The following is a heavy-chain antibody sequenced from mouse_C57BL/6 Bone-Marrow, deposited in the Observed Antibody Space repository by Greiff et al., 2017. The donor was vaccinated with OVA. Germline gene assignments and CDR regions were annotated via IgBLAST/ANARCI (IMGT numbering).Heavy chain of an antibody. CDR1: GYTFTSSG. J-gene: IGHJ1*03. CDR2: IYPRSGNT. V-gene: IGHV1-81*01. CDR3: ARDGYYLYWYFDV. D-gene: IGHD2-3*01. Sequence: QVQLQQSGAELARPGASVKLSCKASGYTFTSSGISWVKQRTGQGLEWIGEIYPRSGNTYYNEKFKGKATLTADKSSSTAYMELRSLTSEDSAVYFCARDGYYLYWYFDVWGTGTTVTVSS.